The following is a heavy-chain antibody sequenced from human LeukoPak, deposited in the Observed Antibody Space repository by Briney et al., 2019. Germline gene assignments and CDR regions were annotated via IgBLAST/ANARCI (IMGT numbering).Heavy chain of an antibody. V-gene: IGHV3-21*01. CDR1: GFTFSSYS. J-gene: IGHJ4*02. Sequence: GGSLRLSCAASGFTFSSYSMNWVRQAPGKGLEWVSSISSRSSYIYYADSVKGRFTISRDNAKNSLYLQMNSLRAEDTAVYYCARDEDTAMEYWGQGTLVTVSS. CDR2: ISSRSSYI. D-gene: IGHD5-18*01. CDR3: ARDEDTAMEY.